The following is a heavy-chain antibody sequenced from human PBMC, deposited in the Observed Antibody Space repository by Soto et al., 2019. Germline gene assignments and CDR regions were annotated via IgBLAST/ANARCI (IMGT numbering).Heavy chain of an antibody. CDR3: ARLHDLPYYDSSGVLYGMDV. V-gene: IGHV4-34*01. CDR1: GGSFSGYY. Sequence: PSETLSLTCAVYGGSFSGYYWSWIRQPPGKGLEWIGEINHSGYTNYNTSLKSRVTISVDTSKSQFSLKLSSVTAADTAVYYCARLHDLPYYDSSGVLYGMDVWGQGTTVTVS. CDR2: INHSGYT. J-gene: IGHJ6*02. D-gene: IGHD3-22*01.